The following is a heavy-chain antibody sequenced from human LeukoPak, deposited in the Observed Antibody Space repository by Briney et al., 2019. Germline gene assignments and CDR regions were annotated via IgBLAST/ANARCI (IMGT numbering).Heavy chain of an antibody. Sequence: ASVKVSCKASGYTFTGYYMHWVRQAPGQGLEWMGWINPNSGDTNYAQKFQGWVTMTRDASISTAYMELSRLRSDDTAVYYCARGSLREYNWNDGSWFDPWGQGTLVTVSS. CDR1: GYTFTGYY. D-gene: IGHD1-1*01. V-gene: IGHV1-2*04. CDR2: INPNSGDT. J-gene: IGHJ5*02. CDR3: ARGSLREYNWNDGSWFDP.